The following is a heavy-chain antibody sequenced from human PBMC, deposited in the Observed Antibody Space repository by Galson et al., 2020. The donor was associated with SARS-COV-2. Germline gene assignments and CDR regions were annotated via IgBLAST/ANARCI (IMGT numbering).Heavy chain of an antibody. CDR3: ARGGNYDASQGFDP. V-gene: IGHV4-59*01. CDR2: IYYSGST. J-gene: IGHJ5*02. CDR1: GGSMRGYY. D-gene: IGHD3-3*01. Sequence: SETLSLTCHVSGGSMRGYYWSWIRQPPGKGLEWIGYIYYSGSTRDNPSLKSRVTMSVDTSKNQFSLQLRTVTAADTAVYYCARGGNYDASQGFDPWGQGTLVSVSA.